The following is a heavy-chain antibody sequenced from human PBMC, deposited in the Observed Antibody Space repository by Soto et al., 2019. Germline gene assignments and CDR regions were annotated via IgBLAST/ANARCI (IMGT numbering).Heavy chain of an antibody. D-gene: IGHD6-19*01. CDR2: IRKDGSEK. CDR1: GFSFSNYW. V-gene: IGHV3-7*03. CDR3: VGGTGWLMDT. Sequence: EVQLVESGGGLVQPGGSLRLSCAASGFSFSNYWMNWVRLAPGKGPEWVAKIRKDGSEKIYVDSVEGRFTISRDNAKNSLFLQMNNLRADDTAMYYCVGGTGWLMDTWGQGTPVIVSS. J-gene: IGHJ5*02.